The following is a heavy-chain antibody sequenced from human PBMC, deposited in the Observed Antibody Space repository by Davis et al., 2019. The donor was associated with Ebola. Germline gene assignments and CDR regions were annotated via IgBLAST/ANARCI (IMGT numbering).Heavy chain of an antibody. J-gene: IGHJ6*02. CDR3: ARGRRSRLLRGYYYYGMDV. CDR2: INHSGST. CDR1: GGSIRSYY. Sequence: SETLSLTCTVSGGSIRSYYWSWIRQPPGKGLEWIGEINHSGSTNYNPSLKSRVTISVDTSKNQFSLKLSSVTAADTAVYYCARGRRSRLLRGYYYYGMDVWGQGTTVTVSS. D-gene: IGHD3-3*01. V-gene: IGHV4-34*01.